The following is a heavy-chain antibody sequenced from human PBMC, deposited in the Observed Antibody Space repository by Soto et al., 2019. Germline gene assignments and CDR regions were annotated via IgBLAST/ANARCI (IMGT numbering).Heavy chain of an antibody. J-gene: IGHJ4*02. Sequence: GASVKVSCKASGYTFTSYDINWVRQATGQGLEWMGWMNPNSGNTGYAQKFQGRVTMTTNTSISTAYMELRSLRSDDTVVYYCARSPWVIVADDYWGQGTLVTVSS. CDR3: ARSPWVIVADDY. D-gene: IGHD5-12*01. CDR2: MNPNSGNT. CDR1: GYTFTSYD. V-gene: IGHV1-8*01.